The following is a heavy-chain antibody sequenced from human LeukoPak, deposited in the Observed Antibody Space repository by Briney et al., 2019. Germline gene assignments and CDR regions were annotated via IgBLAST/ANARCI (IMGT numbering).Heavy chain of an antibody. CDR2: ISYDGSNK. CDR1: GFTFSSYG. CDR3: AKDGIAAPSPYYYYYMDV. V-gene: IGHV3-30*18. D-gene: IGHD6-13*01. J-gene: IGHJ6*03. Sequence: GRSLRLSCAASGFTFSSYGMHWVRQAPGKGLEWVAVISYDGSNKYYADSVKGRFTISRDNSKNTLYLQMNSLRAEDTAVYYCAKDGIAAPSPYYYYYMDVWGKGTTVTVSS.